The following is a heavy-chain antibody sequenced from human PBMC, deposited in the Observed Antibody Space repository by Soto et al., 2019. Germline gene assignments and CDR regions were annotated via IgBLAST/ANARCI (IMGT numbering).Heavy chain of an antibody. CDR3: ANVAMYYYYYYMDV. J-gene: IGHJ6*03. CDR1: GFTFSSYW. CDR2: IKQDGSEK. Sequence: GGSLRLSCAASGFTFSSYWMSWVRQAPGKGLEWVANIKQDGSEKYYVDSVKGRFTISRDNAKNSLYLQMNSLRAEDTAVYYCANVAMYYYYYYMDVWGKGTTVTVSS. V-gene: IGHV3-7*01. D-gene: IGHD3-10*02.